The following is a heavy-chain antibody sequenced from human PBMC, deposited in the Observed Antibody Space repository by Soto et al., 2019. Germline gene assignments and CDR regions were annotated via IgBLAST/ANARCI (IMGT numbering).Heavy chain of an antibody. J-gene: IGHJ3*01. V-gene: IGHV1-46*01. CDR2: INPIGGST. D-gene: IGHD4-17*01. Sequence: AASVKVSCKASGYTFTNSYMHWVRQAPGQGLEWMGIINPIGGSTNYAQKLQGRVTMTRDTSTSTAYMEMRSLRSDDTAVYYCARATVPTNDAFDVWGQGTMVTVSS. CDR1: GYTFTNSY. CDR3: ARATVPTNDAFDV.